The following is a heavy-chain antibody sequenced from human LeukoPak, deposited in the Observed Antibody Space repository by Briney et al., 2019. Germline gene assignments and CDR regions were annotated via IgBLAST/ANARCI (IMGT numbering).Heavy chain of an antibody. CDR2: ISYDGSNK. J-gene: IGHJ4*02. CDR1: GFTFSSYA. Sequence: GGSLRLSCAASGFTFSSYAMHWVRQAPGKGLEWVAVISYDGSNKYYADSVKGRFTISRDNSKNTLYLQMNSLRAEDTAVYYCAKGGYDILTGEDFDYWGQGTLVAVSS. D-gene: IGHD3-9*01. V-gene: IGHV3-30*04. CDR3: AKGGYDILTGEDFDY.